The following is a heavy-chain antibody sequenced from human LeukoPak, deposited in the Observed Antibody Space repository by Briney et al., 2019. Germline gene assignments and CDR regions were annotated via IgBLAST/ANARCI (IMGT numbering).Heavy chain of an antibody. D-gene: IGHD2-15*01. V-gene: IGHV3-21*01. CDR2: ISTSSSYI. CDR3: ARDVVVVVASDSNFNY. CDR1: GFTFSSYG. Sequence: GGSLRLSCAASGFTFSSYGMNWVRQAPGKGLEWVSSISTSSSYIYYADSVKGRFTISRDNARNSLYLQMNSLRAEDTAMYYCARDVVVVVASDSNFNYWGQGTLVTVSS. J-gene: IGHJ4*02.